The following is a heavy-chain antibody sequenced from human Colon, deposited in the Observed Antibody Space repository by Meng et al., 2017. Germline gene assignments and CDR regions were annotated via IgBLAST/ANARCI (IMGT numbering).Heavy chain of an antibody. V-gene: IGHV7-4-1*02. D-gene: IGHD2-21*02. CDR2: INPSXAHP. CDR3: VRDVPDGDISLFDS. J-gene: IGHJ4*02. Sequence: QVQLVQSGSELKKPGASVKVSCKASGYSLRSYAVNWLRQAPGRGLEWMGWINPSXAHPTYAQDFTGRFVFSLDISVNTAYLQINSLKAEDTAIYYCVRDVPDGDISLFDSWGQGTLVTVSS. CDR1: GYSLRSYA.